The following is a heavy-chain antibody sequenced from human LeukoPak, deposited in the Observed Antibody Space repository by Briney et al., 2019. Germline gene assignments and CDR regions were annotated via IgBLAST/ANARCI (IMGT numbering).Heavy chain of an antibody. CDR1: GFTFSSYT. V-gene: IGHV3-7*01. J-gene: IGHJ6*04. D-gene: IGHD3-9*01. Sequence: TGGSLRLSCAASGFTFSSYTMSWVRQAPGKGLEWVANIKQDGSEKYYVDSVKGRFTISRDNAKNSLYLQMNSLRAEDTAVYYCARLQPSYYDILSVMDVWGKGTTVTISS. CDR3: ARLQPSYYDILSVMDV. CDR2: IKQDGSEK.